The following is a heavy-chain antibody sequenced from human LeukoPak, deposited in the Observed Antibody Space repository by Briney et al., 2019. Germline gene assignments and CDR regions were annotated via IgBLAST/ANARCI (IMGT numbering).Heavy chain of an antibody. CDR3: AKDGSPPSSPNYYYMDV. CDR1: GFTFSSYG. D-gene: IGHD6-25*01. V-gene: IGHV3-23*01. J-gene: IGHJ6*03. CDR2: ISGSGGST. Sequence: PGGSLRLSCAASGFTFSSYGMSWVRQAPGKGLEWVSAISGSGGSTYYADSVKGRFTISRDNSKNTLYLQMNSLRAEDTAVYYCAKDGSPPSSPNYYYMDVWGKGTTVTISS.